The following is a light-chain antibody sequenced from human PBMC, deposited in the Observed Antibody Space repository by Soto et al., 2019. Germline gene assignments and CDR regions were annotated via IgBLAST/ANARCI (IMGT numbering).Light chain of an antibody. CDR2: GAS. Sequence: TQSPGTLSLSPGERATLSCRASQSVSSSYLAWYQQNPGQAPRLLIYGASSRATGIPDRFSGSGSGTDFTLTISRLEPEDFAVYYCQQYGSSPPITFGQGTRLEIK. CDR1: QSVSSSY. V-gene: IGKV3-20*01. J-gene: IGKJ5*01. CDR3: QQYGSSPPIT.